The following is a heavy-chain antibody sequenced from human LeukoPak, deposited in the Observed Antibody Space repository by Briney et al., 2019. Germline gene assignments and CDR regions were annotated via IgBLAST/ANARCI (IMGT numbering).Heavy chain of an antibody. CDR3: AKDFIKYYEILTGYPGDY. D-gene: IGHD3-9*01. CDR1: GFTFSSYG. Sequence: GGSLRLSCAASGFTFSSYGMHWVRQAPGRGLEWVAFIRYDGTNEYYADSVKGRFTISRDNSKNTLYLQMNTLRAEDTAVYYCAKDFIKYYEILTGYPGDYWGQGTLVTVSS. J-gene: IGHJ4*02. V-gene: IGHV3-30*02. CDR2: IRYDGTNE.